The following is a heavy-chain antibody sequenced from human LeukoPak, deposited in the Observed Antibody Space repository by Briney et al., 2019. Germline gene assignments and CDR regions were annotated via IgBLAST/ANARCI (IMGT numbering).Heavy chain of an antibody. J-gene: IGHJ4*02. CDR2: ISSSSSYI. CDR3: AREGRVTMVQGGGIN. V-gene: IGHV3-21*01. D-gene: IGHD3-10*01. Sequence: PGGSLRLSCAASGFTFSSYSMNWVRQAPGKGLEWVSSISSSSSYIYYADSVKGRFTISRDNAENSLYLQMNSLRAEDTAVYYCAREGRVTMVQGGGINWGQGTLVTVSS. CDR1: GFTFSSYS.